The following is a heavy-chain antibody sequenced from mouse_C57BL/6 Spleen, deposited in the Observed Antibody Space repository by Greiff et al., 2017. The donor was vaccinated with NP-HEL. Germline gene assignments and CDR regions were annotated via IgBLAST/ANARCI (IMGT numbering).Heavy chain of an antibody. CDR1: GYTFTSYW. CDR3: ARFYDGYWAY. V-gene: IGHV1-61*01. J-gene: IGHJ3*01. Sequence: QVQLQQPGAELVRPGSSVKLSCKASGYTFTSYWMDWVKQRPGQGLEWIGNIYPSDSETHYNQKFKDKATLTVDKSSSTAYMKLSSLTSEDFAVYYCARFYDGYWAYSGQGTLVTVSA. D-gene: IGHD2-3*01. CDR2: IYPSDSET.